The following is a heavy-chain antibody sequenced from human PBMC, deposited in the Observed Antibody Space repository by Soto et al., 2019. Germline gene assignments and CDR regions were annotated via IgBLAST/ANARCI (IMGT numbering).Heavy chain of an antibody. CDR3: ARAYSGSSSYDY. CDR1: GYTFTSYY. V-gene: IGHV1-46*01. Sequence: ASVKVSCKASGYTFTSYYMHWVRQAPGQGLEWMGIINPSGGSTNYAQKFQGRVTMTRDTSTSTVYMELSSLRSEDAAVFYCARAYSGSSSYDYWGQGTLVTVSS. D-gene: IGHD1-26*01. CDR2: INPSGGST. J-gene: IGHJ4*02.